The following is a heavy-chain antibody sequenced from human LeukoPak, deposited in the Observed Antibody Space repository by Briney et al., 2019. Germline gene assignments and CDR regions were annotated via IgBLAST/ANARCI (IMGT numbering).Heavy chain of an antibody. CDR3: AKTVVGGYDFSYFDY. J-gene: IGHJ4*02. V-gene: IGHV3-23*01. CDR1: GFIFSSYA. CDR2: ISGSGANT. D-gene: IGHD5-12*01. Sequence: GGSLRLSCAASGFIFSSYAMSWVRQVPGKGLQWVSSISGSGANTYNADSVKGRFTISRDNSKNTLYLQMNSLRAEDTAVYYCAKTVVGGYDFSYFDYWGQGTLVTVSS.